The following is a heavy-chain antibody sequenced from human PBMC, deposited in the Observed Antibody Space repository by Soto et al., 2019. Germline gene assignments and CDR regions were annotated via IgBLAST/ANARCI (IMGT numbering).Heavy chain of an antibody. Sequence: SETLSLTCTVSGGSMSSYYCIFSRQAAGEGLEWIGRIYASGGTNYNPSLKSRVTISKDTSKKQFSLKLNLVTAADTAVYYCARGAAAGVDYGMDVWGRGTTVTVSS. CDR2: IYASGGT. J-gene: IGHJ6*02. CDR3: ARGAAAGVDYGMDV. D-gene: IGHD6-13*01. CDR1: GGSMSSYY. V-gene: IGHV4-4*07.